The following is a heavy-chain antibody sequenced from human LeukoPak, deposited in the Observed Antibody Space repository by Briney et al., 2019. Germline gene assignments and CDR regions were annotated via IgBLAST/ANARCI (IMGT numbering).Heavy chain of an antibody. Sequence: AGGSLRLSCAASGFTFSSCGMHWVRQAPGKGLEWVAVIWYDGSNKYYADSVKGRFTISRDNSKNTLYLQMNGLRAEDTAVYYCAKGGYYDSSGHEFDYWGQGTLVTVSS. CDR2: IWYDGSNK. CDR1: GFTFSSCG. CDR3: AKGGYYDSSGHEFDY. J-gene: IGHJ4*02. D-gene: IGHD3-22*01. V-gene: IGHV3-33*06.